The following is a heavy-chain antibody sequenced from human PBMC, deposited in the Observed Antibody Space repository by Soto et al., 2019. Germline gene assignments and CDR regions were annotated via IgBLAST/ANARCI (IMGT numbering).Heavy chain of an antibody. CDR2: ISYDGSNK. J-gene: IGHJ3*02. Sequence: GGSLRLSCAASGFTFSSYAMHWVRQAPGKGLEWVAVISYDGSNKYYADSVKGRFTISRDNSKNTLYLQMNSLRAEDTAVYYCARDGGGSYFLPDAFDIWGQGTMVTVSS. CDR1: GFTFSSYA. CDR3: ARDGGGSYFLPDAFDI. D-gene: IGHD1-26*01. V-gene: IGHV3-30-3*01.